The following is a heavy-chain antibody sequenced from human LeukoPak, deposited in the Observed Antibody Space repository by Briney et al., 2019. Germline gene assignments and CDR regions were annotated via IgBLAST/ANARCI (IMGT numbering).Heavy chain of an antibody. CDR3: AKEKMATIYYFDY. J-gene: IGHJ4*02. D-gene: IGHD5-24*01. CDR1: GFTFSSYG. Sequence: GRSLRLSCAASGFTFSSYGMHWVRRAPGKGLEWVAVIWYDGSNKYYADSVKGRFTISRDNSKNTLYLQMNSLRAEDTAVYYCAKEKMATIYYFDYWGQGTPVTVSS. V-gene: IGHV3-33*06. CDR2: IWYDGSNK.